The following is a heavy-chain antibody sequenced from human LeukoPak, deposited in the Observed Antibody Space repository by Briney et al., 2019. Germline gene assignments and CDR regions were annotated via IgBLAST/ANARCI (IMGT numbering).Heavy chain of an antibody. J-gene: IGHJ3*02. CDR1: GFTFSSYE. CDR2: ISDIGTTQ. CDR3: ARDRSKVTAYDDALDI. D-gene: IGHD2-21*02. V-gene: IGHV3-48*03. Sequence: GGSLRLSCAASGFTFSSYELNWVRQAPGKGLEWASYISDIGTTQHYADSVKGRFTISRDNAKNSLYLQMNSLTGEDTAVYYCARDRSKVTAYDDALDIWGQGTMVIVSS.